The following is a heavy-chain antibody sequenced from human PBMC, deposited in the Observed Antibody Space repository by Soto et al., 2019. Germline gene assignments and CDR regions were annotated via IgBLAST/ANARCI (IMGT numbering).Heavy chain of an antibody. CDR3: ARDDSSGYLYFDY. Sequence: ASVKVSCKASGYTFTSYAIHWVRQAPGQRLEWMGWINAGNGNTKYSQKFQGRVTITRDTSASTAYMELSSLRSEDTAVYYCARDDSSGYLYFDYWGQGTLVTVS. V-gene: IGHV1-3*01. CDR2: INAGNGNT. D-gene: IGHD3-22*01. CDR1: GYTFTSYA. J-gene: IGHJ4*02.